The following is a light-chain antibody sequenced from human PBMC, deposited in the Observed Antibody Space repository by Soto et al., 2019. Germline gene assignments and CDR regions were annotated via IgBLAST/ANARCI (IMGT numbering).Light chain of an antibody. CDR1: HNDIGTYDY. V-gene: IGLV2-23*02. CDR2: GVT. CDR3: CSYAGTTTGV. J-gene: IGLJ2*01. Sequence: QSALTQPTSVSGSPGQSITISCTGNHNDIGTYDYVSWYQQHPGRAPRLLIHGVTTRPSGISGRFSASKSGNTASLTISGVQAEDEADYYCCSYAGTTTGVFGGGTKLTVL.